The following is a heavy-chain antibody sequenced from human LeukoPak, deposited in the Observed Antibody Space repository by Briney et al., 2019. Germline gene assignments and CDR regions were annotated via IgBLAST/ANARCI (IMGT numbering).Heavy chain of an antibody. CDR2: ISAYNGNT. CDR1: GYTFTSYG. D-gene: IGHD3-3*01. J-gene: IGHJ4*02. Sequence: PGASVKVSCKASGYTFTSYGISWVRQAPGQGLEWMGWISAYNGNTNYAQKLQGRVTMTTDTSTSTACMELRSLRSDDTAVYYCARGSFTYYDFWSGYSPFDYWGQGTLVTVSS. CDR3: ARGSFTYYDFWSGYSPFDY. V-gene: IGHV1-18*01.